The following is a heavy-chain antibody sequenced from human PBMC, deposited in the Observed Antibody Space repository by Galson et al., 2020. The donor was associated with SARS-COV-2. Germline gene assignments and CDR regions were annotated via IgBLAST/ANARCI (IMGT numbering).Heavy chain of an antibody. V-gene: IGHV3-53*01. D-gene: IGHD1-26*01. CDR1: GFSVSDNY. CDR3: ARDSHSGGRADS. Sequence: GRSLRLSCAASGFSVSDNYVSWVRQAPGKGLEWVSIIHGGGLTYYADSVKGRFTISRDNSKNALYLQMNSLRAEDTAVYYCARDSHSGGRADSWGQGTLVIVSS. J-gene: IGHJ5*01. CDR2: IHGGGLT.